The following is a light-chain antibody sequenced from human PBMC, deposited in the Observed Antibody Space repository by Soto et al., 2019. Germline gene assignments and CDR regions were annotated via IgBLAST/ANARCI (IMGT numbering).Light chain of an antibody. CDR2: DND. V-gene: IGLV1-51*01. Sequence: QSALTQPASVSGSPGQSITISCTGSNSNIGNNDVSWYQQVPGTAPKLLIYDNDKRPSAIPDRFSGSKSGTSATLDITGLQTGDEADYYCGTWDNSLRAGLFGGGTKLTVL. CDR1: NSNIGNND. J-gene: IGLJ3*02. CDR3: GTWDNSLRAGL.